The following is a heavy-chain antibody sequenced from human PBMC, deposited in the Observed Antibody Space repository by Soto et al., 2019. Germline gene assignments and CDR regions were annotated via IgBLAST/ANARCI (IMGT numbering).Heavy chain of an antibody. J-gene: IGHJ5*02. V-gene: IGHV2-70*01. CDR1: GFSLSTSGMC. Sequence: SGPTLVNPTQTLTLTCTFSGFSLSTSGMCVSWIRQPPGKALEWLALIDWDDDKYYSTSLKTRLTISKDTSKNQVVLTMTNMDPVDTATYYCARIYRPPRIAAATHNWLDPWGQGTLVTVSS. CDR3: ARIYRPPRIAAATHNWLDP. D-gene: IGHD6-13*01. CDR2: IDWDDDK.